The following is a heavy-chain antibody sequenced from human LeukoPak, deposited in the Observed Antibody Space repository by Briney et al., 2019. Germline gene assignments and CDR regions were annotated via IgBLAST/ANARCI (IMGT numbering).Heavy chain of an antibody. CDR2: INHSSRST. Sequence: SETLSLTCAVYGGSFSGYFWSWIRQPPGKGLEWIGEINHSSRSTNWNPSLKSRVTISLDTSKKQFSLKLNSVTAADTAVYYCARRGYTIYRSRTPNMDVWGKGTTVTVSS. D-gene: IGHD3-3*01. CDR3: ARRGYTIYRSRTPNMDV. CDR1: GGSFSGYF. V-gene: IGHV4-34*01. J-gene: IGHJ6*03.